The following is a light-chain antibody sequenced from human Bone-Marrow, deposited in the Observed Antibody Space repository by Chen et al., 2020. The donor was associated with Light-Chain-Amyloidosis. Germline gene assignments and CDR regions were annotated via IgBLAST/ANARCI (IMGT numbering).Light chain of an antibody. CDR2: RDT. Sequence: SYELTQPPSVSVSPGQTARITCSGDDLPTKYTYWYQQKPGQAPVLVIHRDTERPSGVSERFSGYSSGTTATLTISGVQAEYEADYHCQSADSSGTYEVIFGGGTKLTVL. V-gene: IGLV3-25*03. J-gene: IGLJ2*01. CDR1: DLPTKY. CDR3: QSADSSGTYEVI.